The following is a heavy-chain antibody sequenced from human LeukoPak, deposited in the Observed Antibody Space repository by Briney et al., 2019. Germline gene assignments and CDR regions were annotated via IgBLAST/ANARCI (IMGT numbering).Heavy chain of an antibody. J-gene: IGHJ5*01. D-gene: IGHD2-2*01. CDR2: IIPIFGTA. V-gene: IGHV1-69*13. CDR1: GGTFSSYA. Sequence: GASVKVSCKASGGTFSSYAISWVRQAPGQGLEWMGGIIPIFGTANYAQKFQGRVTITADESTSTAYMELSSLRSEDTAVYYCARALPMSITNWYRFDSWGQGTLVTVSS. CDR3: ARALPMSITNWYRFDS.